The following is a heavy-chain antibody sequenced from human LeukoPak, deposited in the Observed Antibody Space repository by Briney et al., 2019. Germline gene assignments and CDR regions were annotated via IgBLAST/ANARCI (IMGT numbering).Heavy chain of an antibody. Sequence: PGGSLRLSCAASGFTFSSYSMNWVRQAPGKGLEWVSSISSSSSYIYYADSVKGRFTISRDNAKNSLYLQMNSLRAEDTAVYYCAKRGRFLEWLTNYFDYWGQGTLVTVSS. J-gene: IGHJ4*02. CDR2: ISSSSSYI. CDR1: GFTFSSYS. D-gene: IGHD3-3*01. V-gene: IGHV3-21*04. CDR3: AKRGRFLEWLTNYFDY.